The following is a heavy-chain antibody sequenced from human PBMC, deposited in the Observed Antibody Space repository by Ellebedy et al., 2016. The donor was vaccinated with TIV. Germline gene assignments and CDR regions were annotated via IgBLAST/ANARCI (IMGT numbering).Heavy chain of an antibody. CDR2: IDPSDSYT. Sequence: GESLKISCKGSGYSFTSYWISWVRQMPGKGLEWMGRIDPSDSYTNYSPSFQGHVTISADKSISTAYLQWSSLKASDTAMYYCARHLPIWGSGTSGPNDYWGQGTLVTVSS. J-gene: IGHJ4*02. D-gene: IGHD3-16*01. CDR1: GYSFTSYW. V-gene: IGHV5-10-1*01. CDR3: ARHLPIWGSGTSGPNDY.